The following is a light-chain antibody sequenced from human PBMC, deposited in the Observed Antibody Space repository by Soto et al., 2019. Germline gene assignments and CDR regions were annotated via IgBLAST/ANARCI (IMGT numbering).Light chain of an antibody. CDR3: SSYTGSNTLI. V-gene: IGLV2-14*01. J-gene: IGLJ2*01. CDR1: SSDVGGYNS. Sequence: QSVLTQPASVSGSPGQSITISCTGSSSDVGGYNSVSWYQQHPGNAPKLMIYDVSNRPSGVSNRFSGSKSGNTASLTISGLQTEDESDYYCSSYTGSNTLIFGGGTQLTVL. CDR2: DVS.